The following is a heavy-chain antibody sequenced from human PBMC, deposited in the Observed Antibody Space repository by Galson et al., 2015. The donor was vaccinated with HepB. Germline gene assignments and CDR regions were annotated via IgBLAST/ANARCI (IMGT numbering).Heavy chain of an antibody. D-gene: IGHD2-2*01. V-gene: IGHV3-21*01. CDR1: GFTFSSYS. Sequence: SLRLSCAASGFTFSSYSMNWVRQAPGKGLEWVSSISSSSSYIYYADSVKGRFTISRDNAKNSLYLQMNSLRAEDTAVYYCARDDQCSSTSCHLPNWFDPWGQGTLVTVSS. CDR3: ARDDQCSSTSCHLPNWFDP. J-gene: IGHJ5*02. CDR2: ISSSSSYI.